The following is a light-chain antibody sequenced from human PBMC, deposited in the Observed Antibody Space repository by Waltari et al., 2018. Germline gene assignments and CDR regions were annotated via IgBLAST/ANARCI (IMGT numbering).Light chain of an antibody. CDR1: SGSVSTSYY. CDR2: STN. Sequence: QTVVTQEPSFSVSPGGTVTLTCGLSSGSVSTSYYPSWYQQTLGQAPRTLIYSTNTRSSGVPDRFSGSILGNKAALTITGAQADDESDYYCVLYMGSGIRVFGGGTKLTVL. V-gene: IGLV8-61*01. J-gene: IGLJ3*02. CDR3: VLYMGSGIRV.